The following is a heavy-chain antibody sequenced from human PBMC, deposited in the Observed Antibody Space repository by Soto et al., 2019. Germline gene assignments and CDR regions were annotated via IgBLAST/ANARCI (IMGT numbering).Heavy chain of an antibody. CDR1: GFTFSSYW. J-gene: IGHJ6*03. V-gene: IGHV3-74*01. Sequence: EVQLVESGGGLVQPGGSLRLSCAASGFTFSSYWMHWVRQAPGKGLVWVSRINSDGSSTSYADSVKGRFTISRDNAKNTLYLQMNSLRAEDTAVYYCARDGKNPTYYYYYYMDVWGKGTTVTVSS. CDR3: ARDGKNPTYYYYYYMDV. D-gene: IGHD1-1*01. CDR2: INSDGSST.